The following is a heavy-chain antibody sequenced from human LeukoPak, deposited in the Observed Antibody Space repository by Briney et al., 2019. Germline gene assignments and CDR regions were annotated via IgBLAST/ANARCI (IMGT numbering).Heavy chain of an antibody. CDR1: GFTLDVFA. J-gene: IGHJ4*02. D-gene: IGHD3-9*01. Sequence: SLSLSCAASGFTLDVFAMPCGPEAPGQGLEWGSGISWISGSVGYADSMKRLFTISRDNDKNSLYLQMNSIRAEDAALYYCAKERGVDGLPLCFDYWGQGTLVTVSS. V-gene: IGHV3-9*01. CDR2: ISWISGSV. CDR3: AKERGVDGLPLCFDY.